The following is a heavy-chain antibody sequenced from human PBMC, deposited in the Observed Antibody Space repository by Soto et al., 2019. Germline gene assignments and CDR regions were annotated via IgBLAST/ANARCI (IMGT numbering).Heavy chain of an antibody. CDR2: MNPNSGNT. CDR3: ARTDKLGYCSGGSCYPREDWFDP. D-gene: IGHD2-15*01. J-gene: IGHJ5*02. V-gene: IGHV1-8*02. Sequence: VASVKVSCTASGYTFTSYYMHWVRQAPGQGLEWMGWMNPNSGNTGYAQKFQGRVTMTRNTSISTAYMELSSLRSEDTAVYYCARTDKLGYCSGGSCYPREDWFDPWGQGTLVTVSS. CDR1: GYTFTSYY.